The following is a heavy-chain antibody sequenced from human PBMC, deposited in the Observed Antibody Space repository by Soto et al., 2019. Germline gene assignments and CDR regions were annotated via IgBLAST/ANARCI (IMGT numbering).Heavy chain of an antibody. CDR1: GGTFSSYA. J-gene: IGHJ6*02. V-gene: IGHV1-69*13. Sequence: AVKVSCKASGGTFSSYAIRWVRQAPGQGLEWMGGIIPIFGTANYAQKFQGRVTITADESTSTAYMELSSLRSEDTAVYYCATAMIVGYYYYYCGMDVWGQGTTVTVSS. CDR3: ATAMIVGYYYYYCGMDV. D-gene: IGHD3-22*01. CDR2: IIPIFGTA.